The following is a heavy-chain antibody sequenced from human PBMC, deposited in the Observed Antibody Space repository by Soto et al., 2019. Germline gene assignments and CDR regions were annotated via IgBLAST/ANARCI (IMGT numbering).Heavy chain of an antibody. J-gene: IGHJ4*02. V-gene: IGHV3-74*01. D-gene: IGHD2-2*01. Sequence: GGSLRLSCAASGFTFSSYWMHWVRQAPGKGLVWVSRINSDGSSTSYADSVKGRFTISRDNAKNTLYLQMNSLRAEDTAVYYCARECSSTSCYEAQDYWGQGTLVTVSS. CDR2: INSDGSST. CDR3: ARECSSTSCYEAQDY. CDR1: GFTFSSYW.